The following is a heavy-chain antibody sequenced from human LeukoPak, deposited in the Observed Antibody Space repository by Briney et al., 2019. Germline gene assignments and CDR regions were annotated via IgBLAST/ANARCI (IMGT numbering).Heavy chain of an antibody. J-gene: IGHJ4*02. Sequence: PGGSLRLSCASSGFTFSSFWMSWVRQAPGRGLEWVSALSGSGDTTYYADSVKGRFTISRDNAKTSLYLQMNSLRAEDTAVYYCARDLSGVTGYTYGRGIDYWGQGTLVTVSS. V-gene: IGHV3-23*01. CDR2: LSGSGDTT. D-gene: IGHD5-18*01. CDR3: ARDLSGVTGYTYGRGIDY. CDR1: GFTFSSFW.